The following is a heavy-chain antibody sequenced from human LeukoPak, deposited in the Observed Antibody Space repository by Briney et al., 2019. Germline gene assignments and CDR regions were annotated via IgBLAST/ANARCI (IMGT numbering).Heavy chain of an antibody. CDR3: ARLYDILTFAY. J-gene: IGHJ4*02. V-gene: IGHV4-59*08. CDR1: GGSISSYY. Sequence: SETLSLTCTVSGGSISSYYWRWIRQPPGKGLEWIGYIYYSGSTNYNPSLKSRVTISVDTSKNQFSLKLSSVTAADTAVYYCARLYDILTFAYWGQGTLVTVSS. D-gene: IGHD3-9*01. CDR2: IYYSGST.